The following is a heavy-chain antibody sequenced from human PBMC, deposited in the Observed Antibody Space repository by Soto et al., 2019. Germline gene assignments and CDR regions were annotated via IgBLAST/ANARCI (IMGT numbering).Heavy chain of an antibody. CDR1: GFTFSSYS. D-gene: IGHD1-7*01. Sequence: GGSLRLSCAASGFTFSSYSMNWVRRAPGKGLEWVSYISSSSSTIYYADSVKGRFTISRDNAKNSLYLQMNSLRAEDTAVYYCARDLGNWNYVWPTSGPFDPSGQPTLVTVSS. CDR3: ARDLGNWNYVWPTSGPFDP. J-gene: IGHJ5*02. V-gene: IGHV3-48*01. CDR2: ISSSSSTI.